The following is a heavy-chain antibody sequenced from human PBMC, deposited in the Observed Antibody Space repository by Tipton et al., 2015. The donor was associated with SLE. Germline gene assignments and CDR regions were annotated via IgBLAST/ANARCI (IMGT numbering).Heavy chain of an antibody. Sequence: TLSLTCTVSGGSLNNHFCSWIRQSAGKGLEWIGRVSPSGGTNYNPSLKSRVTISVDTSKNQFSLKLSSVTAADTAVYYCAREPIVLVVYSRYYYYGMDVWGQGTTVTVSS. V-gene: IGHV4-4*07. CDR3: AREPIVLVVYSRYYYYGMDV. CDR2: VSPSGGT. J-gene: IGHJ6*02. D-gene: IGHD2-8*02. CDR1: GGSLNNHF.